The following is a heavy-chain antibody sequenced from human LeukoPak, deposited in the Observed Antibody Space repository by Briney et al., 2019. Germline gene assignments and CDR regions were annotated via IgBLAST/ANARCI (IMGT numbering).Heavy chain of an antibody. V-gene: IGHV3-20*04. CDR3: ARGGDYYGSGSFYTPLGY. CDR2: ITWNGGRT. J-gene: IGHJ4*02. D-gene: IGHD3-10*01. CDR1: GFTFDDYG. Sequence: GGSLRLSCAASGFTFDDYGMSWVRQAPGKGLEWVSGITWNGGRTGYADSVKGRFTISRDNAKNSLYLQMNSLRVEDTAFYYRARGGDYYGSGSFYTPLGYWGQGTLVTVSS.